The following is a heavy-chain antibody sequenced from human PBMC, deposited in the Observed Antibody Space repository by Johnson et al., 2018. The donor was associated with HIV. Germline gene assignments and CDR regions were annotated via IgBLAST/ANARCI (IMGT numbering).Heavy chain of an antibody. Sequence: QVQLVESGGGVVQPGGSLRLSCAASGFTFSSYAMHWVRQAPGKGLEWVAVISYDGSNKYYADSVKGRFTISRDNSKNTLYLQMNSLRAEDTAVYYCAREWDPRTPDAFDIWGQGTMVTVSS. CDR2: ISYDGSNK. J-gene: IGHJ3*02. V-gene: IGHV3-30*04. D-gene: IGHD1-26*01. CDR3: AREWDPRTPDAFDI. CDR1: GFTFSSYA.